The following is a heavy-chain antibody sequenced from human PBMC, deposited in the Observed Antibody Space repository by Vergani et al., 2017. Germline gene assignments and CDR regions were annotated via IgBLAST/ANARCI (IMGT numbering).Heavy chain of an antibody. V-gene: IGHV3-23*01. Sequence: EVQLLESGGGLVQPGGSLRLSCAASGFTFSSYAMSWVRQAPGKGLEWVSAISGSGGSTYYADTVKGRFTIARDNSKNTLYLKMNSLRAEDTAVYYCAKWRGDSSGWYYFDYWGQGTLVTVSS. CDR3: AKWRGDSSGWYYFDY. D-gene: IGHD6-19*01. J-gene: IGHJ4*02. CDR2: ISGSGGST. CDR1: GFTFSSYA.